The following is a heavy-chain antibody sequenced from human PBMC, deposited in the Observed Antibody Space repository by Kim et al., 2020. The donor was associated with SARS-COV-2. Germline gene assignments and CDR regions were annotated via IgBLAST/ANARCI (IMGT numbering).Heavy chain of an antibody. V-gene: IGHV4-34*01. CDR3: ARGFRDDFWGTYYSDF. CDR2: INHSRTT. J-gene: IGHJ4*02. Sequence: SETLSLTCAVSGGSFSTYFWTWIRQPPGKGLEWIGEINHSRTTNYNPSPKSRVSISIDTSKNQFSLKLNSVTAADTAVYYWARGFRDDFWGTYYSDFWGQGTLVRVSS. CDR1: GGSFSTYF. D-gene: IGHD3-3*01.